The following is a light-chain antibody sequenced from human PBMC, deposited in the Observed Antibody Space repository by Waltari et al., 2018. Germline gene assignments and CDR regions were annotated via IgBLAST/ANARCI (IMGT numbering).Light chain of an antibody. Sequence: QSALPQPASVSGSPGQSITISCTGTSSHVGGYNYVSWYQQHPGKAPKLMIYYVTNRPSGVSYRFSGSKSGNTASLTISGLQAEDEADYYCSSYSSSITPVFGGGTKLTVL. CDR2: YVT. CDR3: SSYSSSITPV. CDR1: SSHVGGYNY. J-gene: IGLJ2*01. V-gene: IGLV2-14*03.